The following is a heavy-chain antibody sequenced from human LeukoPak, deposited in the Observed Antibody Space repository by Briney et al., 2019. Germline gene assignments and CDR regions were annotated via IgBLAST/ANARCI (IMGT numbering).Heavy chain of an antibody. CDR3: ETSSSATIYYFYDYIDI. CDR2: FNHSGNT. D-gene: IGHD2-15*01. J-gene: IGHJ6*03. CDR1: GGSFSGYY. V-gene: IGHV4-34*01. Sequence: KSSETLSLTCSVNGGSFSGYYWSWIRQPPGKGLEWIGEFNHSGNTNYNPSLKSRVTISGDTSKNQFSLKLSSVTAADTAVYYCETSSSATIYYFYDYIDIWGKGTTVTVSS.